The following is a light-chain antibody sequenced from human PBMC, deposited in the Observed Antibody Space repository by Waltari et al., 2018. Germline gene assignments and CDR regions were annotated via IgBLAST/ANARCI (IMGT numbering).Light chain of an antibody. CDR1: QRVSTW. V-gene: IGKV1-5*03. Sequence: DIQLTQSPPTLPASVGDRVPITCRASQRVSTWLAWYQQKPGKAPKLLIYRASILESGVPSRFSGSGSGTEFTLTISSLQPEDFATYFCQHYNSYPLTFGGGTKVDI. J-gene: IGKJ4*01. CDR2: RAS. CDR3: QHYNSYPLT.